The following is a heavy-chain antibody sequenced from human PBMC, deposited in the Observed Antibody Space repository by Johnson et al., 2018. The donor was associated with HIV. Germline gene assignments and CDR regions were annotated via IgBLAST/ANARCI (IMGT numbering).Heavy chain of an antibody. CDR3: ARDQEQLVPWDAFDI. CDR2: ISYDGSNK. V-gene: IGHV3-30*04. CDR1: GFSFSNYA. J-gene: IGHJ3*02. Sequence: QVQLVESGGGVVQPGRSLRLSCSASGFSFSNYAMDWVRQAPGKGLEWVSLISYDGSNKYYADSVKGRFTISRDNSKNTLYLQMNSLRAEDTAVYYCARDQEQLVPWDAFDIWGQGTMVTVSS. D-gene: IGHD6-6*01.